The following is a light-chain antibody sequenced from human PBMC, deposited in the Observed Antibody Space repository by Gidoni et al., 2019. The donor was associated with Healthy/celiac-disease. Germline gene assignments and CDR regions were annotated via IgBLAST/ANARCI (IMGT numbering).Light chain of an antibody. CDR2: SNN. V-gene: IGLV1-44*01. J-gene: IGLJ3*02. Sequence: QSVLTQPPSASGTPGQRVTISCSGSSSNLGSNTVNWYQQLPGTAPKLLIYSNNQRPSGGPDRFSGSKSGTSASLAISGLQSEDEADYYCAAWDDSLNGYWVFGGGTKLTVL. CDR3: AAWDDSLNGYWV. CDR1: SSNLGSNT.